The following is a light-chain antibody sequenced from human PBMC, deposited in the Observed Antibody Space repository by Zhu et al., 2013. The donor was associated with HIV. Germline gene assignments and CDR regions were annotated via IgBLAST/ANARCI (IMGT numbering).Light chain of an antibody. CDR1: QSVSSNQ. CDR3: QQYGNSPRT. CDR2: GAS. J-gene: IGKJ1*01. Sequence: EIVLTQSPGTLSLAPGERATLSCRASQSVSSNQLAWYQQKPGQAPSLLIYGASIRATDTPDRFSGSGSGTDFTLTISRLEPEDVAVYYCQQYGNSPRTFGQGTKVEI. V-gene: IGKV3-20*01.